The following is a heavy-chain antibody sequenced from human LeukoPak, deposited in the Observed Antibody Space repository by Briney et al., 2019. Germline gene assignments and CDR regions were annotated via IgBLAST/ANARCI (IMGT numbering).Heavy chain of an antibody. CDR3: ARHPLVYSSGWPLTDY. CDR1: GYSFTSYW. Sequence: GESLKISCKGSGYSFTSYWIGWVRQMPGKGLEWMGIIYPGDSDTRYSPSFQGQVTISADKSISTAYLQWSSLKASDTAMYYCARHPLVYSSGWPLTDYWGQGTLVTVSS. D-gene: IGHD6-19*01. J-gene: IGHJ4*02. V-gene: IGHV5-51*01. CDR2: IYPGDSDT.